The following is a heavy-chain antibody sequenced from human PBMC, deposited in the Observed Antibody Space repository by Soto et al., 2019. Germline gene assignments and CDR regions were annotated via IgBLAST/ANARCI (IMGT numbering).Heavy chain of an antibody. Sequence: GGSLRLSCAASGFTFDDYAMHWVRQAPGKGLEWVSGISWNSGSIGYADSVKGRFTISRDNAKNSLYLQMNSLRAEDTALYYWAKICSSTSCYDYWGQGTLVTV. D-gene: IGHD2-2*01. CDR1: GFTFDDYA. CDR2: ISWNSGSI. J-gene: IGHJ4*02. V-gene: IGHV3-9*01. CDR3: AKICSSTSCYDY.